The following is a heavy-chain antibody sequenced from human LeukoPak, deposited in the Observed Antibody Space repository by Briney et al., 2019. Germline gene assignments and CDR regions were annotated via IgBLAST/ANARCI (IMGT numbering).Heavy chain of an antibody. CDR2: INHSGST. D-gene: IGHD1-26*01. V-gene: IGHV4-34*01. Sequence: PSETLSLTGAVYGGSFSGYYWSWIRQPPGKGLEWIGEINHSGSTNYNPSLESRVTISVDTSKNQFSLKPSSVAAADTAVYYCAREGVRELDFDYWGQGTLVTVSS. CDR3: AREGVRELDFDY. CDR1: GGSFSGYY. J-gene: IGHJ4*02.